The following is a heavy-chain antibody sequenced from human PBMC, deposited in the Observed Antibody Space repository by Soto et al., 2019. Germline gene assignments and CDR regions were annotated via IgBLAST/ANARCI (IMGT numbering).Heavy chain of an antibody. CDR1: GGSISSGGYY. CDR3: ALASYYDILTGYDDAFDI. Sequence: QVQLQESGPGLVKPSQTLSLTCTVSGGSISSGGYYWSWIRQHPGKGLEWIGYIYYSGSTYYNPSRTCRVTCSVDTSKNRFSLKLSSVTAADPAVYYCALASYYDILTGYDDAFDIWGQGTMVTVSS. V-gene: IGHV4-31*03. D-gene: IGHD3-9*01. J-gene: IGHJ3*02. CDR2: IYYSGST.